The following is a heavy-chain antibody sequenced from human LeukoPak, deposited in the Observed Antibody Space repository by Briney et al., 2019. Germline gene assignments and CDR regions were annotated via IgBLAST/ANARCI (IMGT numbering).Heavy chain of an antibody. CDR3: ARGDPHADL. CDR2: ITISGHTK. Sequence: GGSLRLSCAASGFDLSTYEMNWVRQAPGKGLEWIADITISGHTKNYADSVKGRFTISRDNARTSLYLQMNSLRVEDTGVYYCARGDPHADLWGEGTLVTVSS. J-gene: IGHJ5*02. V-gene: IGHV3-48*03. CDR1: GFDLSTYE.